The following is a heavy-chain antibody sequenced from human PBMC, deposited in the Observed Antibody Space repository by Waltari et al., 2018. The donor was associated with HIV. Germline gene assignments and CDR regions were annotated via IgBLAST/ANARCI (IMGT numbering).Heavy chain of an antibody. V-gene: IGHV1-18*01. J-gene: IGHJ4*02. Sequence: QVQLVQSGAEVKKPGASVKVSCKASGYTFTRYGISWVRQAPGQGLEWMGWNSAYNGNRNYAQKFQGRGTMTTDTSTITAYMELRSLRSDDTAVYYCARYPEAFDWLLGPYYFDSWGQGTLVTVSS. CDR3: ARYPEAFDWLLGPYYFDS. CDR2: NSAYNGNR. CDR1: GYTFTRYG. D-gene: IGHD3-9*01.